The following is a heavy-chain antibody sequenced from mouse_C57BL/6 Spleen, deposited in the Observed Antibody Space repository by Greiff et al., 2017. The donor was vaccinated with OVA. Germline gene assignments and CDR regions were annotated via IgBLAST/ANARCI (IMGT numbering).Heavy chain of an antibody. CDR3: ARRVITTVVASYWYFDV. D-gene: IGHD1-1*01. Sequence: EVKLVESGGDLVKPGGSLKLSCAASGFTFSSYGMSWVRQTPDKRLEWVATISSGGSYTYYPDSVKGRFTISRDNAKNTLYLQMSSLKSEDTAMYYCARRVITTVVASYWYFDVWGTGTTVTVSS. J-gene: IGHJ1*03. V-gene: IGHV5-6*02. CDR1: GFTFSSYG. CDR2: ISSGGSYT.